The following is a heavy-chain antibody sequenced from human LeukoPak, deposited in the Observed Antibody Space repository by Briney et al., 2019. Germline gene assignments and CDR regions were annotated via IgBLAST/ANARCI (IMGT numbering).Heavy chain of an antibody. Sequence: SETLSLPCTVYSGSMSSSSYLWGWIRQPPGKGLEWVGSIYYSGTTYYNPSIRSRVTISVDTSKNQFSLKLSSVTAAETAEYYCARRLGIAAAGDYWGQGTLVTVAS. V-gene: IGHV4-39*07. CDR3: ARRLGIAAAGDY. D-gene: IGHD6-13*01. CDR1: SGSMSSSSYL. CDR2: IYYSGTT. J-gene: IGHJ4*02.